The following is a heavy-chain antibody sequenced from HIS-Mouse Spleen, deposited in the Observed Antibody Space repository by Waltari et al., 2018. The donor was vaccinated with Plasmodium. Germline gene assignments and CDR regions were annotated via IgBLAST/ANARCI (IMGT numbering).Heavy chain of an antibody. D-gene: IGHD3-3*01. Sequence: QVQLQQWGAGLLKPSETLSLTCAVYGGSFSGYYWSWVRHAPGKGLEWVACILYVGSHKYYADSLKGLFTISGDNSKNTLYLKMNSLRAEDTAVYYCARLYYDFWSGYYPYGMDVWGQGTTVTVSS. CDR1: GGSFSGYY. V-gene: IGHV3-30*03. J-gene: IGHJ6*02. CDR3: ARLYYDFWSGYYPYGMDV. CDR2: ILYVGSHK.